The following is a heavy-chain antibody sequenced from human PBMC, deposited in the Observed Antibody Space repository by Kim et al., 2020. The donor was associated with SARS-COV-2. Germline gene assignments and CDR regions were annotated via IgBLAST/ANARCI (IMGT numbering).Heavy chain of an antibody. D-gene: IGHD3-10*01. Sequence: GGSLRLSCAASGFTFSSYGMHWVRQAPGKGLEWVAVIWYDGSNKYYADSVKGRFTISRDNSKNTLYLQMNSLRAEDTAVYYCARVTRIPETEMDPLWFGELPSGLYDYYGMDVWGQGTTVTVSS. V-gene: IGHV3-33*01. J-gene: IGHJ6*02. CDR1: GFTFSSYG. CDR2: IWYDGSNK. CDR3: ARVTRIPETEMDPLWFGELPSGLYDYYGMDV.